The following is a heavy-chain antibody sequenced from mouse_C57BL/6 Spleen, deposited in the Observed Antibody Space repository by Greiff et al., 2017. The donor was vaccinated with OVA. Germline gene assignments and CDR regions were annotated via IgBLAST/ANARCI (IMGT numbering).Heavy chain of an antibody. Sequence: QVQLQQSGAELVKPGASVKISCKASGYAFSSYWMNWVKQRPGKGLEWIGQIYPGDGDTNYKGKFKGKATLTADTSSSPAYMQLSSLTSEAAAVYFCARYDGNYPWFAYWGQGTLVTVSA. V-gene: IGHV1-80*01. CDR2: IYPGDGDT. J-gene: IGHJ3*01. CDR3: ARYDGNYPWFAY. D-gene: IGHD2-3*01. CDR1: GYAFSSYW.